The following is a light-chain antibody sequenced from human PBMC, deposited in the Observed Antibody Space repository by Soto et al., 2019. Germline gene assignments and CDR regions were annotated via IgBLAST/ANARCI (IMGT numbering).Light chain of an antibody. V-gene: IGLV2-14*01. J-gene: IGLJ2*01. CDR1: SSDVGGYNY. CDR3: SSYTSSSTIYVV. CDR2: DVS. Sequence: QSALTQPASVSGSPGQSITISCTGTSSDVGGYNYVSWYQQHPGKAPNLMIYDVSNRPSGVSNRFSGSKSGNTASLTISGLQAEDEDDYYCSSYTSSSTIYVVFGGGTQLTVL.